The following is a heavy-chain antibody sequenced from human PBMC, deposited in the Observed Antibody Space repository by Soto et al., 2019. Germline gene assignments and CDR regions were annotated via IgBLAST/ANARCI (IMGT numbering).Heavy chain of an antibody. CDR2: INAGNGNT. Sequence: QVQLVQSGAEVKKPGASVKVSCKASGYTFTSYAMHWVRQAPGQRLEWMGWINAGNGNTKYSQKFQGRVTITRDTSASTAYMELSSLRSEDTAVYYCARDGIAYCGGDCYQGYFDLWGRGTLVPVSS. CDR3: ARDGIAYCGGDCYQGYFDL. V-gene: IGHV1-3*01. CDR1: GYTFTSYA. J-gene: IGHJ2*01. D-gene: IGHD2-21*01.